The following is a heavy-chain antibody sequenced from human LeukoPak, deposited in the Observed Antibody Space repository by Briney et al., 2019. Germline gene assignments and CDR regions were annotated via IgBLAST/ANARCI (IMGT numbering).Heavy chain of an antibody. CDR3: AKWGTLWFGELFHENWFDP. J-gene: IGHJ5*02. Sequence: GGSLRLSCAASGFTFSSYAMSWVRQAPGKGLEWVSAISGSGGSTYYADSVKGRFTISRDNSKNTLYLQVNSLRAEDTAVYYCAKWGTLWFGELFHENWFDPWGQGTLVTVSS. D-gene: IGHD3-10*01. CDR2: ISGSGGST. CDR1: GFTFSSYA. V-gene: IGHV3-23*01.